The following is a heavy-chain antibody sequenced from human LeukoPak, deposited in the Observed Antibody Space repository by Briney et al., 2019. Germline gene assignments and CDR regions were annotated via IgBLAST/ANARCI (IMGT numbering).Heavy chain of an antibody. CDR1: GGSISSYY. J-gene: IGHJ4*02. CDR3: ASGPDYGDYLFDY. Sequence: SETLSLTCTVSGGSISSYYWSWIRQPPGKGLEWIWYIYYSGSANYNPSLKSRVTISVDTSKNQFSLKLSSVTAADTAVYYCASGPDYGDYLFDYWGQGTLVTVSS. CDR2: IYYSGSA. V-gene: IGHV4-59*08. D-gene: IGHD4-17*01.